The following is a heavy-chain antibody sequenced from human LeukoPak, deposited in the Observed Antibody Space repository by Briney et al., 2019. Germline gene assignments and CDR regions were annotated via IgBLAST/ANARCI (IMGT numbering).Heavy chain of an antibody. CDR2: TNTDGSTT. V-gene: IGHV3-74*01. Sequence: SGGSLRLSCAASGFTFSSYWMVCVRQAPGKGLVWVSATNTDGSTTTYADSVKGRFTIARDNARNTVYLQMNSLRVEDTAVYYCYGANVQHWGPGTLVTVHS. D-gene: IGHD4-17*01. CDR3: YGANVQH. CDR1: GFTFSSYW. J-gene: IGHJ1*01.